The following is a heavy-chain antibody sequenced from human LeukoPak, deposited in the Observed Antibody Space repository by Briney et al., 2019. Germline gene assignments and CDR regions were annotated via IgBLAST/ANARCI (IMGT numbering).Heavy chain of an antibody. Sequence: PGGSLRLSCAASGFTFSSYAMHWVRQAPGKGLEWVAVISYDGSNKYYADSVKGRFTISRDNSKNTLYLQMNSLRAEDTAVYYCARLSTVVNDDYWGQGTLVTVSS. CDR2: ISYDGSNK. V-gene: IGHV3-30*01. CDR1: GFTFSSYA. J-gene: IGHJ4*02. D-gene: IGHD4-23*01. CDR3: ARLSTVVNDDY.